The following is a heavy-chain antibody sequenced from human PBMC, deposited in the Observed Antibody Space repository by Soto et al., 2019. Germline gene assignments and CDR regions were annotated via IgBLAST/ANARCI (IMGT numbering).Heavy chain of an antibody. CDR3: TRAAIKGELLDY. D-gene: IGHD1-26*01. J-gene: IGHJ4*02. Sequence: GGSLRLSCAASEFTFNNYGMHWVRQAPGKGLEWVALIWHDGSNKGYADSVKGRFTISRDNSKNTLNLQMNSLRVEDTAVYYCTRAAIKGELLDYWGQGTQVTVSS. CDR1: EFTFNNYG. V-gene: IGHV3-33*01. CDR2: IWHDGSNK.